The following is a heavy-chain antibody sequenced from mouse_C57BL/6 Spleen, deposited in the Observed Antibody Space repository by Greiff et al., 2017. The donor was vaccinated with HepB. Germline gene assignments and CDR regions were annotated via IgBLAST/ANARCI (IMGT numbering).Heavy chain of an antibody. Sequence: EVKLEESGGGLVKPGGSLKLSCAASGFTFSDYGMHWVRQAPEKGLEWVAYISSGSSTIYYADTVKGRFTISRDNAKNTLFLQMTSLRSEDTAMYYCAATGTGLMDYWGQGTSVTVSS. CDR2: ISSGSSTI. D-gene: IGHD4-1*02. CDR1: GFTFSDYG. CDR3: AATGTGLMDY. V-gene: IGHV5-17*01. J-gene: IGHJ4*01.